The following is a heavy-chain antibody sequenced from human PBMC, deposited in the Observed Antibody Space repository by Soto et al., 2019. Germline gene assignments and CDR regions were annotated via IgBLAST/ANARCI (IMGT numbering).Heavy chain of an antibody. J-gene: IGHJ4*02. Sequence: EVQLVESGGGLIQPGGSLRLSCAVSGFTVSNNYMSWVRQAPGKGLEGVSVIYSGGYTAYGDSVKGRFTISRDNSKNTIFLKMKRLGPDAPAGYFRGRARGGGGYWGQGTLVTVSS. CDR1: GFTVSNNY. D-gene: IGHD3-10*01. V-gene: IGHV3-53*01. CDR3: GRARGGGGY. CDR2: IYSGGYT.